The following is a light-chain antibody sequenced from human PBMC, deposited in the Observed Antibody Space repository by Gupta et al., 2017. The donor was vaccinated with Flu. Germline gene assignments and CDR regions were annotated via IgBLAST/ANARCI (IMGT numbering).Light chain of an antibody. Sequence: VMTQPPAPLSLSPGERATLSCRAGQGVSSSLAWYQQKPGQAPRLLIYAASTMATGIPARFSGSGSGTDFTLTISSLQPEDFAVYYCQQRDNWPLTFGGGTKVEIK. CDR2: AAS. J-gene: IGKJ4*01. V-gene: IGKV3D-11*01. CDR1: QGVSSS. CDR3: QQRDNWPLT.